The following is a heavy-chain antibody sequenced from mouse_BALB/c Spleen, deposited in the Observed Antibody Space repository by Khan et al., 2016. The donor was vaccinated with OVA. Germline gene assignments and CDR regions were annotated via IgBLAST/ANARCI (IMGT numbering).Heavy chain of an antibody. V-gene: IGHV1S137*01. D-gene: IGHD2-3*01. Sequence: QVQLKQSGPELVRPGVSVKISCKGAGYIFTDYAMHWVKQSHAKSLEWIGLISTYSGNTNYNQKFKGKATMTVDKSSSTAYMELARLTSEDSAICYCARPSYDGYYDYWGQGTALTVSS. J-gene: IGHJ2*01. CDR3: ARPSYDGYYDY. CDR2: ISTYSGNT. CDR1: GYIFTDYA.